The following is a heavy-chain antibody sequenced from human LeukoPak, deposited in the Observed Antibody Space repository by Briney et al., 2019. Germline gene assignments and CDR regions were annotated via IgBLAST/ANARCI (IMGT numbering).Heavy chain of an antibody. Sequence: QPGGSLRLSCAASGSTFSSYWMSWVRQAPGKGLEWVANIKQDGSEKYYVDSVKGRFTISRDNAKNSLYLQMNSLRAEDTAVYYCARDLYYYDSSGRRGDYWGQGTLVTVSS. J-gene: IGHJ4*02. V-gene: IGHV3-7*01. CDR2: IKQDGSEK. CDR3: ARDLYYYDSSGRRGDY. D-gene: IGHD3-22*01. CDR1: GSTFSSYW.